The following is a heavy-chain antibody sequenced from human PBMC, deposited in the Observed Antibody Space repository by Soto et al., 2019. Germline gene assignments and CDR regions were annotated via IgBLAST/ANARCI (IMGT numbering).Heavy chain of an antibody. CDR3: ARDAGVSGELDY. CDR2: ISAYNGNT. D-gene: IGHD1-26*01. CDR1: GYTFTSYG. Sequence: QVQLVQSGAEVKKPGASVKVSCKASGYTFTSYGISWVRQAPGQGLEWMGWISAYNGNTNYAQKLQGRVTLTTDTSTSTAYRELRSLRSDDTAVYYWARDAGVSGELDYWGQGTLVTVSS. J-gene: IGHJ4*02. V-gene: IGHV1-18*01.